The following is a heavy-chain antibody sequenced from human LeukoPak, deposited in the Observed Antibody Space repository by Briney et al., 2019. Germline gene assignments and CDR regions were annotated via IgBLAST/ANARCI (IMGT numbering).Heavy chain of an antibody. CDR2: ISSRSSYI. J-gene: IGHJ4*02. V-gene: IGHV3-21*01. D-gene: IGHD5-18*01. CDR3: TRGYSYESPYFDY. Sequence: PGGSLRLSCAASGFTFSSYSMNWVRQAPGKGLEWVSSISSRSSYIYYAYSVKGRFTISRDNAKNSLYLQMNSLRAEDTAVYYCTRGYSYESPYFDYWGQGTLVTVSS. CDR1: GFTFSSYS.